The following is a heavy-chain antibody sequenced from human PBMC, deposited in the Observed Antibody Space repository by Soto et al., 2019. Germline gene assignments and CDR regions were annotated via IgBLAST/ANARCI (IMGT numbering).Heavy chain of an antibody. D-gene: IGHD2-2*01. J-gene: IGHJ4*02. V-gene: IGHV4-28*01. CDR1: GFSIGSNNW. CDR3: ARKEKKPAAIWN. CDR2: IYYSGTT. Sequence: KSXETLSLTCAVSGFSIGSNNWWCCIRQPPGKGLEWIGNIYYSGTTQFNPSLKSRVTMSIDGAGNQFSLRLSSVTAADTAVYYCARKEKKPAAIWNWGQGTLVTVSS.